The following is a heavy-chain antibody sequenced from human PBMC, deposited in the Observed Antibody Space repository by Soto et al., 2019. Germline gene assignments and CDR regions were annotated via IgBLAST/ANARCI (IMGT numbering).Heavy chain of an antibody. V-gene: IGHV4-59*01. CDR3: ARELGYSYGSDYGMDV. Sequence: PSETLSLTCTVSGGSISSYYWSWIRQPPGKGLEWIGYIYYSGSTNYNPSLKSRVTISVDTSKNQFSLKLSSVTAADTAVYYCARELGYSYGSDYGMDVWGQGTTVTVS. J-gene: IGHJ6*02. CDR2: IYYSGST. D-gene: IGHD5-18*01. CDR1: GGSISSYY.